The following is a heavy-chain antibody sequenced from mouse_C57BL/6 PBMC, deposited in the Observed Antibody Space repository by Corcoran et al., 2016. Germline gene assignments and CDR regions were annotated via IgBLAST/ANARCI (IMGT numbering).Heavy chain of an antibody. D-gene: IGHD3-2*02. J-gene: IGHJ4*01. CDR2: IYPRSGNT. CDR1: GYTFTSYG. Sequence: QVQLQQSGAELARPGASVKLSCKASGYTFTSYGISWVKQRTGQGLEWIGEIYPRSGNTYYNEKFKGKATLTADKSSSTAYMELRSLTSEDSAVYFCARRGQATEYYAMDYWGQGTSVTVSS. V-gene: IGHV1-81*01. CDR3: ARRGQATEYYAMDY.